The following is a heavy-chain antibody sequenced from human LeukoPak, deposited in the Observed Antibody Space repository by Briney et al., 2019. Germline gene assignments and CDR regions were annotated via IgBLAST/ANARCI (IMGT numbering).Heavy chain of an antibody. CDR1: GFTFSSYE. D-gene: IGHD4-11*01. CDR3: ARDSHPTVTTSFDY. Sequence: PGGPLRLSCAASGFTFSSYEMNWVREAPGKGLEWVSDISSSGSTIYYADSVKGRFTISRDNAKNPLYLQMNSLRAEDTAVYYCARDSHPTVTTSFDYWGQGTLVTVSS. CDR2: ISSSGSTI. J-gene: IGHJ4*02. V-gene: IGHV3-48*03.